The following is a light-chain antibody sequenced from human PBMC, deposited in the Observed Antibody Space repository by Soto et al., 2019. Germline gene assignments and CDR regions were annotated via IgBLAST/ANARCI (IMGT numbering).Light chain of an antibody. CDR1: QSVNSN. J-gene: IGKJ5*01. V-gene: IGKV3D-15*01. CDR2: GIS. CDR3: QQYENLPT. Sequence: EIVMTQSPATLSVSPGERATLSCRASQSVNSNYLAWYQQKPGQAPRLLIYGISKRATDIPDRFSGSGSGTEFTLTISSLQPEDIATYYCQQYENLPTFGQGTRLEN.